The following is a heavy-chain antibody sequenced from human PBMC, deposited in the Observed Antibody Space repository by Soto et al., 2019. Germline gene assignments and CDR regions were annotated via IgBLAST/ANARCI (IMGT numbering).Heavy chain of an antibody. CDR3: AGVAISPFGGLIGPFDY. CDR2: INAGNGNT. J-gene: IGHJ4*02. V-gene: IGHV1-3*05. CDR1: GYTFTGYA. Sequence: QVQLVQSGAEEKKPGASVKVSCKASGYTFTGYAMHWVRQAPGQRLEWMGWINAGNGNTKYSQKFQGRVTITRATSASAGYLELSSLRIEDPAVYYFAGVAISPFGGLIGPFDYWGQGNLVTVSS. D-gene: IGHD3-16*02.